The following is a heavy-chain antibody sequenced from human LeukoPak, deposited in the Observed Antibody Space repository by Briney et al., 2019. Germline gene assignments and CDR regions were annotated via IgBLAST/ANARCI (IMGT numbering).Heavy chain of an antibody. D-gene: IGHD5-24*01. CDR2: MPSDGSIK. J-gene: IGHJ6*03. CDR1: RFTFSNYV. Sequence: GGSLRLSCAASRFTFSNYVMHWVRQAPGKGLEWVAFMPSDGSIKNYADSVKGRFTISRDNSKNTLYLQMNSLRAEDTAVYYCARVRDGYKPPKLSSYYYMDVWGKGTTVTISS. V-gene: IGHV3-30*02. CDR3: ARVRDGYKPPKLSSYYYMDV.